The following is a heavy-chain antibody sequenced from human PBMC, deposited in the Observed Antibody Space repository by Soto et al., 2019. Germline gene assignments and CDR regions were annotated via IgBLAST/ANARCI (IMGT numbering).Heavy chain of an antibody. J-gene: IGHJ3*02. V-gene: IGHV3-23*01. CDR1: GFTFSTYA. Sequence: AGGSLRLSCAATGFTFSTYAMSWVRQAPGRGLGWVSAISGNGFSTYYTDSVKGRFTSSRDNSIERLYMQMNSLRTEDTAVYYCAHPRGYGVFDAYDIWGQGAMVTVSS. CDR3: AHPRGYGVFDAYDI. CDR2: ISGNGFST. D-gene: IGHD4-17*01.